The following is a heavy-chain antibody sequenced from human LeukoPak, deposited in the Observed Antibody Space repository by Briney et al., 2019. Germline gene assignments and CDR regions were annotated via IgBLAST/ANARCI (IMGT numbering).Heavy chain of an antibody. CDR2: IYYSGST. CDR3: AREGVHCSSTSCYENFDY. D-gene: IGHD2-2*01. J-gene: IGHJ4*02. CDR1: GGSISSGDYY. Sequence: SETLSLTCTVSGGSISSGDYYWSWIRQPPGTGLEWIGYIYYSGSTYYNPSLKSRVTISVDTSKNQFSLKLSSVTAADTAVYYCAREGVHCSSTSCYENFDYWGQGTLVTVSS. V-gene: IGHV4-30-4*08.